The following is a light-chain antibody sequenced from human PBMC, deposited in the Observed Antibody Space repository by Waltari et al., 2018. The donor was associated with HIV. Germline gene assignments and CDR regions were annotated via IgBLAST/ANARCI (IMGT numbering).Light chain of an antibody. Sequence: SYELTQPPSVSVTPGQTASITCSGNKMGDKYACWYQQRPGQSPVLVIYQDTKRPSGIPERFSGSNSGNTATLTSRGTQTMDEADYYGQVGDSTTALGFGGGTKLTVL. CDR3: QVGDSTTALG. J-gene: IGLJ2*01. V-gene: IGLV3-1*01. CDR2: QDT. CDR1: KMGDKY.